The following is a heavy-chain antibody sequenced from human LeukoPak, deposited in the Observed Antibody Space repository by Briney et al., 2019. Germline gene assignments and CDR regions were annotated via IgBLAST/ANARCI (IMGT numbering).Heavy chain of an antibody. CDR3: AKDPINWGSIYFDC. CDR2: ISYDGSNK. J-gene: IGHJ4*02. V-gene: IGHV3-30*18. CDR1: GFTFGRFG. Sequence: GGSLRLSCAASGFTFGRFGIHWVRQAPGKGLEWVAVISYDGSNKYYADSVKGRFTISRDNSKNILYLQMNSLTAEDTAVYWCAKDPINWGSIYFDCWGQGTLVTVSS. D-gene: IGHD7-27*01.